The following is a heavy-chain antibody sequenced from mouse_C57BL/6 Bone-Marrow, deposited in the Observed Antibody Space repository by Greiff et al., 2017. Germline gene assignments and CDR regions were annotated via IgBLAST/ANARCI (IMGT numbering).Heavy chain of an antibody. V-gene: IGHV1-18*01. CDR3: ARSRVRPPGYFDV. Sequence: EVQLQQSGPELVKPGASVKIPCKASGYTFPDYNMDWVKQSHGKSLEWIGDINPNNGGTIYNQKFKGKATLTVDKSSSTAYMELRSLTSEDTAVYYCARSRVRPPGYFDVWGTGTTVTVSS. CDR1: GYTFPDYN. J-gene: IGHJ1*03. D-gene: IGHD2-14*01. CDR2: INPNNGGT.